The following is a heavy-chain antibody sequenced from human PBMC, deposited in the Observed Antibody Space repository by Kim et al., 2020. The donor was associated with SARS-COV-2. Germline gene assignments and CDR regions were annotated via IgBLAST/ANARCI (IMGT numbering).Heavy chain of an antibody. D-gene: IGHD2-15*01. V-gene: IGHV3-48*04. CDR2: ISGTGNMT. CDR3: VRENYCAFDI. CDR1: GFTLSIYS. Sequence: GGSLRLSCATSGFTLSIYSMNWVRQSPGKGLEWGSHISGTGNMTKHVDSVRGRFTISRDNAKNSLFLQMNGLRAEDTAVYYCVRENYCAFDIRCQGTMVTVSS. J-gene: IGHJ3*02.